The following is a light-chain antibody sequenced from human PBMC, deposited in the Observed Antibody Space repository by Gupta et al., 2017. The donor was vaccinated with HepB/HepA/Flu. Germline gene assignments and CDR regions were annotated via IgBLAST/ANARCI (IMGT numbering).Light chain of an antibody. Sequence: QSAPTQPASVSGSPGQSITISCTGTSSDVGGYNYVSWYQQHPGKAPKLMIYDVSNRPSGVSNRFSGSKSGNTASLTISGLQAEDEADYYCSSYTSSSTGVFGGGTKLTVL. CDR3: SSYTSSSTGV. V-gene: IGLV2-14*03. J-gene: IGLJ3*02. CDR2: DVS. CDR1: SSDVGGYNY.